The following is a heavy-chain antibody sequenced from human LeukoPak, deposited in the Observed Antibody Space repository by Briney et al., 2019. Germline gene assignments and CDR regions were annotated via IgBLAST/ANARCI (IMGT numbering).Heavy chain of an antibody. CDR1: GGSFSGYY. CDR3: ARGYSYAYYYMDV. Sequence: SETLSLTCAVYGGSFSGYYWSWIRQPPGKGLEWIGEINHSGSTNYNPSLKSRVTISVDTSKNQFSLKLSSVTAADTAVYYCARGYSYAYYYMDVWGKGTTVTVSS. V-gene: IGHV4-34*01. J-gene: IGHJ6*03. CDR2: INHSGST. D-gene: IGHD5-18*01.